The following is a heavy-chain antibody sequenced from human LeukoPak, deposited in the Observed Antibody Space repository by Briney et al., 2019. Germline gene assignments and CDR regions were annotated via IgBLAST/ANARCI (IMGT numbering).Heavy chain of an antibody. CDR2: ISAYNGNT. V-gene: IGHV1-18*01. CDR3: ARDRRIAVAGLDAFDI. Sequence: GASVKVSCKASGYTFTSYGISWVRQAPGQGLEWMGWISAYNGNTNYAQNLQGRVTMSTDTSTSTVYMELRSLRSDDTAVYYCARDRRIAVAGLDAFDIWGQGTMVTVSS. CDR1: GYTFTSYG. D-gene: IGHD6-19*01. J-gene: IGHJ3*02.